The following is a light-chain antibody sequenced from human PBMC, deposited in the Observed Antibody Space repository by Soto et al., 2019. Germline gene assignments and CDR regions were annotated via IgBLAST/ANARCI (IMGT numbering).Light chain of an antibody. J-gene: IGKJ1*01. CDR3: QQYNSFST. V-gene: IGKV1-5*03. CDR1: ENIANY. Sequence: DIQMTQSPSTLSASVGDRVTITCRASENIANYLAWYQQKPGKAPKLLIYKASNLEGGVPSRFSGRGSGTEFTLTINSLQPDDFANYYCQQYNSFSTFGQGTMLEI. CDR2: KAS.